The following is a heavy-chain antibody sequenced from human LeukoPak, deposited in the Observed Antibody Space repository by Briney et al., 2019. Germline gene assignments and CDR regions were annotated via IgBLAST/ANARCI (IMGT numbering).Heavy chain of an antibody. CDR2: ISGSAGRT. J-gene: IGHJ2*01. D-gene: IGHD2-21*02. V-gene: IGHV3-23*01. Sequence: GGSLRLSCAASGFTFSSYAMSWVRQAPGKGLEWFSGISGSAGRTYYADSVRGRFTISRDNSQNTLYLQQNSLRADDTAVYYCAKDRAGAYCTGDCRGYFELWGRGTLVTV. CDR3: AKDRAGAYCTGDCRGYFEL. CDR1: GFTFSSYA.